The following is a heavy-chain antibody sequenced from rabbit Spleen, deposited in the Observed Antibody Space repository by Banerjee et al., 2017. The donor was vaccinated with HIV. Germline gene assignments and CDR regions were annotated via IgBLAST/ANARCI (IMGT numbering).Heavy chain of an antibody. J-gene: IGHJ4*01. CDR1: GFSFSSSDY. Sequence: QEQLVESGGGLVQPEGSLTLTCTASGFSFSSSDYMCWVRQAPGKGLEWIACINAATGKPVYATWAKGRFTISRTSSTTVTLQMTSLTAADTATYFCARDLAGAIGWNFYLWGQGTLVTVS. CDR2: INAATGKP. V-gene: IGHV1S45*01. D-gene: IGHD4-1*01. CDR3: ARDLAGAIGWNFYL.